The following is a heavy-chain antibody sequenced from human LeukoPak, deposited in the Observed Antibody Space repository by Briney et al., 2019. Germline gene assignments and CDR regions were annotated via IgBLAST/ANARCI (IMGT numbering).Heavy chain of an antibody. CDR3: ARDDIVVVPAAMEGYYYYYYYMDV. V-gene: IGHV4-34*01. CDR1: GGSISSYY. CDR2: INHSGST. D-gene: IGHD2-2*01. J-gene: IGHJ6*03. Sequence: PSETLSLTCTVSGGSISSYYWSWIRQPPGKGLEWIGEINHSGSTNYNPSLKSRVTISVDTSKNQFSLRLSSVTAADTAVYYCARDDIVVVPAAMEGYYYYYYYMDVWGKGTTVTISS.